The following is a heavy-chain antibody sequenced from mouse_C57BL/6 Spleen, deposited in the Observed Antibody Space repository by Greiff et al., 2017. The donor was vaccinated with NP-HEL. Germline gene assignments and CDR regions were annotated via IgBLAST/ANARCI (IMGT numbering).Heavy chain of an antibody. CDR3: ARLGYSNSFAY. Sequence: QVHVKQSGAELARPGASVKLSCKASGYTFTSYGISWVKQRTGQGLEWIGEIYPRSGNTYYNEKFKGKATLTADKSSSTAYMELRSLTSEDSAVYFCARLGYSNSFAYWGQGTLVTVSA. CDR2: IYPRSGNT. CDR1: GYTFTSYG. D-gene: IGHD2-5*01. J-gene: IGHJ3*01. V-gene: IGHV1-81*01.